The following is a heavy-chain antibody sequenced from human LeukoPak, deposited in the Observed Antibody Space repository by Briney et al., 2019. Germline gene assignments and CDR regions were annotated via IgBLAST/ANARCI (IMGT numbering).Heavy chain of an antibody. CDR2: IYTSGST. D-gene: IGHD5-18*01. CDR3: AREYTAMVTFGFEKFDY. J-gene: IGHJ4*02. V-gene: IGHV4-61*02. CDR1: GGSISSGSYY. Sequence: SETLSLTCTVSGGSISSGSYYWSWIRQPAGRGLEWIGRIYTSGSTNYNPSLKSRVTISVDTSKNQFSLKLSSVTATDTAVYYCAREYTAMVTFGFEKFDYWGQGTLVTVSS.